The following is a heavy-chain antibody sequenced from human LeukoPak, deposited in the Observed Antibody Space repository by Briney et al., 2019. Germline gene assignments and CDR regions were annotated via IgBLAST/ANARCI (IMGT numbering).Heavy chain of an antibody. J-gene: IGHJ1*01. CDR3: ARASVVPGPAEYFQH. V-gene: IGHV3-30*03. CDR2: ISYDGSNK. D-gene: IGHD2-21*01. CDR1: GFTFSSYG. Sequence: PGGSLRLSCAASGFTFSSYGMHWVRQAPGKGLEWVAVISYDGSNKYYADSVKGRFTISRDNSKNTLYLQMNSLRAEDTAVYYCARASVVPGPAEYFQHWGQGTLVTVSS.